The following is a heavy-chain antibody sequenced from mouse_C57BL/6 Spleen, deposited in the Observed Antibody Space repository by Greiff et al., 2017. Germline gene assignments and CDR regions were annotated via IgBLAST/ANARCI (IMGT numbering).Heavy chain of an antibody. CDR2: ISDGGSYT. D-gene: IGHD2-4*01. CDR3: ARSYYDFPWFAY. J-gene: IGHJ3*01. V-gene: IGHV5-4*03. CDR1: GFTFSSYA. Sequence: EVKLMESGGGLVKPGGSLKLSCAASGFTFSSYAMSWVRQTPEKRLEWVATISDGGSYTYYPDNVKGRFTISRDNAKNNLYLQMSHLKSEDTAMYYCARSYYDFPWFAYWGQGTLVTVSA.